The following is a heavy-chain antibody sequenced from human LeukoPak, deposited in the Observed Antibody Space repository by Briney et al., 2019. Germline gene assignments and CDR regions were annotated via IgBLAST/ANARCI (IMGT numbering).Heavy chain of an antibody. D-gene: IGHD3-10*01. Sequence: PEASVKVSCKASGYTFTGYHMHWVRQAPGQGLEWMGWINPDSGGTDYAQKFQGRVTMTRDTSISTAYMELSRLRSDDTAMYYCARTFYYGSGRARYMDVWGKGTTVTVSS. CDR2: INPDSGGT. CDR1: GYTFTGYH. V-gene: IGHV1-2*02. CDR3: ARTFYYGSGRARYMDV. J-gene: IGHJ6*03.